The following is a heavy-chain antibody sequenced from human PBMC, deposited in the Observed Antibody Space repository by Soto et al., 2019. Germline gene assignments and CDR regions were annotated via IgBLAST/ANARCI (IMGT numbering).Heavy chain of an antibody. CDR3: ARGLRSSRGNVYYYYYGRDV. J-gene: IGHJ6*04. D-gene: IGHD1-1*01. CDR2: INHSGST. Sequence: PSETLSLTCAVYGGSFSGYYWSWIRQPPGKGLEWIGEINHSGSTNYNPSLKSRVTISVDTSKNQFSLKLSSVTAADTAVYYCARGLRSSRGNVYYYYYGRDVWAKGTTVS. V-gene: IGHV4-34*01. CDR1: GGSFSGYY.